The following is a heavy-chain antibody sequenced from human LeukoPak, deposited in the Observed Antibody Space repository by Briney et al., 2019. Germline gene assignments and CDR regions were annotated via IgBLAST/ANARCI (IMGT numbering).Heavy chain of an antibody. CDR3: ATLHFYAMGV. Sequence: SETLSLTCTVSGGSISSYYWSWIRQPPGKGLEWIGYIYYSGSTNYNPSLKSRVTISVDTSKNQFSLKLSSVTAADTAVYYCATLHFYAMGVWGQGTTVTVSS. J-gene: IGHJ6*01. CDR1: GGSISSYY. CDR2: IYYSGST. V-gene: IGHV4-59*01.